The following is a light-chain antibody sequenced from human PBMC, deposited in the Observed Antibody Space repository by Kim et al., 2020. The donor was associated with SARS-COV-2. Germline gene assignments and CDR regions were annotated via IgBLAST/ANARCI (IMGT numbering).Light chain of an antibody. J-gene: IGLJ1*01. CDR1: SSDVGGYNY. CDR2: DVS. Sequence: QSALTQPASVSGSPGQSITISCTGTSSDVGGYNYVSWYQQQPGKAPKLMIYDVSKRPSGVSNRFSVSKSGNTASLTISGLQAEDEADYYCSSYTSISTYVFGTGTKVTVL. V-gene: IGLV2-14*01. CDR3: SSYTSISTYV.